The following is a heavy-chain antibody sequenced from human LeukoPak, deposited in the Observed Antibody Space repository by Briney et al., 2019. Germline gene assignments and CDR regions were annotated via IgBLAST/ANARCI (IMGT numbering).Heavy chain of an antibody. CDR2: INPNSGGT. CDR3: ARALYCTSTSCSGDWFDP. V-gene: IGHV1-2*02. J-gene: IGHJ5*02. D-gene: IGHD2-2*01. Sequence: ASVKVSCKASGYTLTGYYMHWVRQAPGQGLEWMGWINPNSGGTNYAQKFQGRVTMTRDTSISTAYMELSRLRSDDTAVYYCARALYCTSTSCSGDWFDPWGQGTLVTVSS. CDR1: GYTLTGYY.